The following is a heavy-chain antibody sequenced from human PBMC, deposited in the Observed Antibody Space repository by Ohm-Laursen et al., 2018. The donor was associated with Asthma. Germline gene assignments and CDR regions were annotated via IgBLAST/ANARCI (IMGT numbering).Heavy chain of an antibody. J-gene: IGHJ5*02. CDR3: ARGVVSRTTPNWFDP. CDR2: IHGSGNT. Sequence: GTLSLTCTVSGGSISSDYWHWIRQPPGKGLEWIGYIHGSGNTQYNPSLKSRVTISLDTSKRQFSLSLNSASAADTAVYYCARGVVSRTTPNWFDPWGQGTLVTVSS. D-gene: IGHD2/OR15-2a*01. CDR1: GGSISSDY. V-gene: IGHV4-59*01.